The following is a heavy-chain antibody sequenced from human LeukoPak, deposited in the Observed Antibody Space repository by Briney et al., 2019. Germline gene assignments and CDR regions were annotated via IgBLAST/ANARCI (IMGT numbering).Heavy chain of an antibody. CDR1: GYTFTGYY. CDR3: ARAYYDILTGYYPYYFDY. V-gene: IGHV1-2*02. CDR2: INPNSGGT. Sequence: VASVKVSCKASGYTFTGYYMHWVRQAPGQGLEWMGGINPNSGGTNYAQKFQGRVTMTRDTSISTAYMELSRLRSDDTAVYYCARAYYDILTGYYPYYFDYWGQGTLVTVSS. J-gene: IGHJ4*02. D-gene: IGHD3-9*01.